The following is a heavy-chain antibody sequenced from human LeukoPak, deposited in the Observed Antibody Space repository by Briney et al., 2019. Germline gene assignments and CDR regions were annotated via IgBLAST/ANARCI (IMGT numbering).Heavy chain of an antibody. CDR3: AKDLLILTGYKKNRGHYFDY. J-gene: IGHJ4*02. Sequence: GGSLRLSCAASGFTFSSYAMSWVRQAPGEGLEWVSAISGSGGSTYYADSVKGRFTISRDNSKNTLYLQMNSLRAEDTAVYYCAKDLLILTGYKKNRGHYFDYWGQGTLVTVSS. CDR2: ISGSGGST. CDR1: GFTFSSYA. V-gene: IGHV3-23*01. D-gene: IGHD3-9*01.